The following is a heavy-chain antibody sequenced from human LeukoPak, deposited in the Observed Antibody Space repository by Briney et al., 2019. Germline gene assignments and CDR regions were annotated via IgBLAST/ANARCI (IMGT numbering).Heavy chain of an antibody. Sequence: GGSLRLSCAASGFTFSNYAMTWVRQAPGKGLEWVSVISGSGDSTYYADSVEGRFTISRDNSKNTLYLQMNSLRAEDTAVYYCAKGHDSSGYSQTFFDYWGQGTLVTVSS. CDR2: ISGSGDST. V-gene: IGHV3-23*01. J-gene: IGHJ4*02. CDR3: AKGHDSSGYSQTFFDY. CDR1: GFTFSNYA. D-gene: IGHD3-22*01.